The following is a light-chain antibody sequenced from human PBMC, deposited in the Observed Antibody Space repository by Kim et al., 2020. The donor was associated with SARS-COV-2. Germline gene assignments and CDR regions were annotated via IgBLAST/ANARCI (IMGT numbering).Light chain of an antibody. CDR2: GAS. J-gene: IGKJ4*01. Sequence: EIVLTQSPGTLSLSPGERATLSCRASQSVSSNNLAWYQQKPGQAPRLLIYGASTRATGIPDRFSGSGSGTDFTLTISRLEPEDFAVYYCKQSGSSPLTFGGGTKVEIK. V-gene: IGKV3-20*01. CDR3: KQSGSSPLT. CDR1: QSVSSNN.